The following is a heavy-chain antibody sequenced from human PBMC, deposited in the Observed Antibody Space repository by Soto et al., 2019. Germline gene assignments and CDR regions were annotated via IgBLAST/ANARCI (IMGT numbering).Heavy chain of an antibody. D-gene: IGHD5-12*01. Sequence: QVQLVQSGAEVKKPGSSVKVSCKASGGTFSSYDISWVRQAPGQGLEWMGGIIPIFGTANYAQKFQGRVTITADESTSTAYMELSSLRSEDTAVYYCARGQIGGYAPPKYYFDYWGQGTLVTVSS. CDR2: IIPIFGTA. CDR3: ARGQIGGYAPPKYYFDY. CDR1: GGTFSSYD. V-gene: IGHV1-69*01. J-gene: IGHJ4*02.